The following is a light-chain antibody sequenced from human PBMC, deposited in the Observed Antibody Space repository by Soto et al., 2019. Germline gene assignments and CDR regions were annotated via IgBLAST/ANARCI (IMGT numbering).Light chain of an antibody. J-gene: IGLJ2*01. CDR3: SSYAGSHNL. Sequence: QSALTQPPSASGSPGQSVTISCTGTSSDVGGYNYVSWYQQHPGKAPKLMIYEVSKRPSGVPDRFSGSKSGNTASLTVSGLQAEDEADYYCSSYAGSHNLFGGGTKLPVL. CDR2: EVS. V-gene: IGLV2-8*01. CDR1: SSDVGGYNY.